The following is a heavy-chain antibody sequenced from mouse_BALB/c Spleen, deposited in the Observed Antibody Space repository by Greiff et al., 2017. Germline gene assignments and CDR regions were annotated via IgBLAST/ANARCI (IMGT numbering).Heavy chain of an antibody. J-gene: IGHJ4*01. D-gene: IGHD2-12*01. Sequence: VQLKESGAELVRSGASVKLSCTASGFNIKDYYMHWVKQRPEQGLEWIGWIDPENGDTEYAPKFQGKATMTADTSSNTAYLQLSSLTSEDTAVYYCNAAYYIAMDYWGQGTSVTVSS. CDR1: GFNIKDYY. CDR2: IDPENGDT. CDR3: NAAYYIAMDY. V-gene: IGHV14-4*02.